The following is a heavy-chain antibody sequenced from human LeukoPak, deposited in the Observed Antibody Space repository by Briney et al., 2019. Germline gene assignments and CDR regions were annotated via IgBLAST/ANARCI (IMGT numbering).Heavy chain of an antibody. D-gene: IGHD3-22*01. CDR1: GGSFSGYY. V-gene: IGHV4-34*01. Sequence: PSETLSLTCAVYGGSFSGYYWSWIRQPPGKGLEWIGEINHSGSTNYNPSLKSRVTISVDTSKNQFSLKLSSVTAADTAVYYCARFNYDSSGYYPLLFDPWGQGTLVTVSS. CDR3: ARFNYDSSGYYPLLFDP. J-gene: IGHJ5*02. CDR2: INHSGST.